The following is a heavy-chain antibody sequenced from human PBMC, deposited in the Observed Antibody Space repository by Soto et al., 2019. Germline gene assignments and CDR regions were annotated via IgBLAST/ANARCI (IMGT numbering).Heavy chain of an antibody. Sequence: QVQLVASGGGLVQPGGSLRVSCAASGFTFSDYYMSWLRQPPGKGLEWVSYISKSGSMIHFADSVKGRLAISRANAKNTLYLQMSSLTAEDTALYYCARDLSPYSDYYDESTSETWFDPWGQGTLVTVSS. CDR3: ARDLSPYSDYYDESTSETWFDP. J-gene: IGHJ5*02. V-gene: IGHV3-11*01. CDR1: GFTFSDYY. D-gene: IGHD3-16*01. CDR2: ISKSGSMI.